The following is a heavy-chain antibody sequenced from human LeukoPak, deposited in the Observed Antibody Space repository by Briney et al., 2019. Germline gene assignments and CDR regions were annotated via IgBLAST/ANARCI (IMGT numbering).Heavy chain of an antibody. CDR1: GGSISSSSYY. Sequence: SETLSLTCTVSGGSISSSSYYWGWIRQPPGKGLEWIGSFYYSGSTYYNPSPKSRVTISVDTSKNQFSLKLNSVTAADTAVYYCAMPVPGTVDYWGQGTLVTVSS. J-gene: IGHJ4*02. CDR3: AMPVPGTVDY. V-gene: IGHV4-39*07. CDR2: FYYSGST. D-gene: IGHD1-7*01.